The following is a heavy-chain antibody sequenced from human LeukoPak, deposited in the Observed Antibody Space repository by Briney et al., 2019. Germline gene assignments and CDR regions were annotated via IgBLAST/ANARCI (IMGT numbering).Heavy chain of an antibody. Sequence: PSETLSLTCTVSGGSISSGGYYWSWIRQHPGKGLEWIGYIYYSGSTYYNLSLKSRVTISVDTSKNQFSLKLSSVAAADTAVYYCARHVGSGNYFDYWGQGTLVTVSS. J-gene: IGHJ4*02. CDR3: ARHVGSGNYFDY. CDR1: GGSISSGGYY. D-gene: IGHD2-15*01. V-gene: IGHV4-31*03. CDR2: IYYSGST.